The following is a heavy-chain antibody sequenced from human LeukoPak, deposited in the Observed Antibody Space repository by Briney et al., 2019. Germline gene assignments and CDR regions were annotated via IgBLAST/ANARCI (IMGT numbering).Heavy chain of an antibody. Sequence: ASVKVSCKASGYTFTGYYMHWLRQAPGQGLEWMGWINPNSGGTNYAQKFQGRVTMTRDTSSSTAYMELSSLRSDDTAVYYCARDRGTGYGVEIDYWGQGTLVTVSS. J-gene: IGHJ4*02. V-gene: IGHV1-2*02. CDR3: ARDRGTGYGVEIDY. CDR1: GYTFTGYY. CDR2: INPNSGGT. D-gene: IGHD5-12*01.